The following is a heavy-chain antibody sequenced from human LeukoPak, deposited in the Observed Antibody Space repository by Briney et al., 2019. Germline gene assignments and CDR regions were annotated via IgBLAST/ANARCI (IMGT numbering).Heavy chain of an antibody. V-gene: IGHV4-59*12. J-gene: IGHJ4*02. D-gene: IGHD3-10*01. Sequence: SETLSLTCTVSGGSISSYYWSWIRQPPGKGLEWIGYIYYSGSTNYNPSLKSRVTISVDTSKNQFSLKLSSVAAADTAVYYCARGGGLLWFGATTFDYWGQGTLVTVSS. CDR3: ARGGGLLWFGATTFDY. CDR2: IYYSGST. CDR1: GGSISSYY.